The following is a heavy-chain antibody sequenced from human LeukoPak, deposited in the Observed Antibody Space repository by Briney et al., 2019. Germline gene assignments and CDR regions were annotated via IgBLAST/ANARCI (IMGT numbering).Heavy chain of an antibody. Sequence: SVKVSCKASGYTFTSYDINWVRQATGQGLEWMGRIIPILGIANYAQKFQGRVTITADKSTSTAYMELSSLRSEDTAVYYCATVYSSGWRPWGQGTLVTVSS. V-gene: IGHV1-69*04. CDR2: IIPILGIA. CDR3: ATVYSSGWRP. D-gene: IGHD6-19*01. CDR1: GYTFTSYD. J-gene: IGHJ5*02.